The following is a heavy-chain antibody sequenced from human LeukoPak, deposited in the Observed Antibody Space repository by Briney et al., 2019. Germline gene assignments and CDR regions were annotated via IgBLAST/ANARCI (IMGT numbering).Heavy chain of an antibody. D-gene: IGHD5-12*01. CDR3: AKVRGGYDFPYYFDY. Sequence: GGSLRLSCAASGFTFSSYAMSWVRQAPGKGLEWVSAISGSGGSTYYADSVKGRFTISRDNSKNTLYLQMNSLRAEDTAVYYCAKVRGGYDFPYYFDYGGQGTLVTVSS. J-gene: IGHJ4*02. V-gene: IGHV3-23*01. CDR1: GFTFSSYA. CDR2: ISGSGGST.